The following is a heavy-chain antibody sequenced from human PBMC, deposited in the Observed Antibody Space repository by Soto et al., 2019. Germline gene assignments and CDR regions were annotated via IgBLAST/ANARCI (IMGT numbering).Heavy chain of an antibody. J-gene: IGHJ4*02. V-gene: IGHV3-23*01. CDR1: GFTFSSYA. D-gene: IGHD5-12*01. CDR3: ATQMATITFYFDY. CDR2: ISGSGGST. Sequence: GGSLRLSCAASGFTFSSYAMSWVRQAPGKGLEWVSAISGSGGSTYYADSVRGRFTISRDNSKNTLYLQMNSLRAEDTAVYYCATQMATITFYFDYWGQGTLVTVSS.